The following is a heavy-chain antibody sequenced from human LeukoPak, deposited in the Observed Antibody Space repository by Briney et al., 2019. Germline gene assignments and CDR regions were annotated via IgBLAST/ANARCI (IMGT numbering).Heavy chain of an antibody. D-gene: IGHD3-22*01. J-gene: IGHJ4*02. CDR1: GYTFTGYY. CDR2: INPNSGGT. Sequence: GASVKVSCKASGYTFTGYYMHWVRQAPGQGLEWMGWINPNSGGTNYAQKFQGRVTMTRDTSISTAYMELSRLRSDDTAVYYCARVHMTTYYYDSSGYYSFDYWGQGTLVTVSS. CDR3: ARVHMTTYYYDSSGYYSFDY. V-gene: IGHV1-2*02.